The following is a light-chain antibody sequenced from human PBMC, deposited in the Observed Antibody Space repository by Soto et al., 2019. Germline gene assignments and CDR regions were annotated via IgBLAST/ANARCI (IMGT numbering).Light chain of an antibody. Sequence: DIQMTQSPSTLSASVGDRVTIACRASQCISSYLAWYQQKPGKAPNLLIYKASNLASGVPSRFTGGGSGTDFTLTINSLQPDDSATYFCQQYNSYSYTFGQGTKLEIK. V-gene: IGKV1-5*03. CDR2: KAS. CDR3: QQYNSYSYT. CDR1: QCISSY. J-gene: IGKJ2*01.